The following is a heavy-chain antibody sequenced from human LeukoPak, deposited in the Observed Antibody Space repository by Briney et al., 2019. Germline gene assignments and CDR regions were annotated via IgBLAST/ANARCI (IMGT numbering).Heavy chain of an antibody. V-gene: IGHV4-59*01. CDR2: IYYSGST. CDR1: GGSISSYY. J-gene: IGHJ3*02. CDR3: ARARSSYSSGWSAFDI. D-gene: IGHD6-19*01. Sequence: PSESLALTCTVSGGSISSYYWSWIRQPPGKGLEWSGYIYYSGSTNYNPALKSRVTISVDTSNNQFSLKLSSVPAADTAVYYCARARSSYSSGWSAFDIWGQGTMVTVSS.